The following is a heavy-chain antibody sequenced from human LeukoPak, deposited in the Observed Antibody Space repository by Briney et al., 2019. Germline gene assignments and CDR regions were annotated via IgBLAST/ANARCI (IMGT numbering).Heavy chain of an antibody. CDR1: GYSFTSYW. Sequence: GESLKISCKGSGYSFTSYWIGWVRQMPGKGLEWMGIIYPGDSDTRYSPSFQGQVTISADKSISTAYLQWSSLKASDTAMYYCARYSSSWYYPYYFDYWGQGTLVIVSS. V-gene: IGHV5-51*01. CDR2: IYPGDSDT. J-gene: IGHJ4*02. D-gene: IGHD6-13*01. CDR3: ARYSSSWYYPYYFDY.